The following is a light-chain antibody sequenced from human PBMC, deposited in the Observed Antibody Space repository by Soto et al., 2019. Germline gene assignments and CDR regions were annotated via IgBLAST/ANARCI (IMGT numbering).Light chain of an antibody. V-gene: IGLV2-14*03. Sequence: QSVLTQPASVSGSPGQSITISCTGTSSDVGGYDYVSWYQHHPGKAPKLMIYDVNNRPSGVSNRFSGSKSGNTASLTISGLQAEDEADYYCSSCTSSNTYVLFGGGTKVTVL. CDR2: DVN. CDR1: SSDVGGYDY. CDR3: SSCTSSNTYVL. J-gene: IGLJ2*01.